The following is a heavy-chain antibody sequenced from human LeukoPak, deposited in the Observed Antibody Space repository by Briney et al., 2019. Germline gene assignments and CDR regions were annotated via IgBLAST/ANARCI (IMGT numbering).Heavy chain of an antibody. D-gene: IGHD1-26*01. J-gene: IGHJ4*02. CDR2: ISYDGDNK. CDR1: GFTFSSYA. V-gene: IGHV3-30-3*01. CDR3: AKEGDGVSYLHE. Sequence: PGRSLRLSCAASGFTFSSYAMDWVRQAPGKGLEGGAVISYDGDNKYYADSVKGRFTISRDNSKNTLYLQMNSLRAEDTAIYYCAKEGDGVSYLHEWGQGTLVTVSS.